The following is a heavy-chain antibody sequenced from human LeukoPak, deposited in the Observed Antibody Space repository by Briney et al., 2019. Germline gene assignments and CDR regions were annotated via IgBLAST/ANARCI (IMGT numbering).Heavy chain of an antibody. CDR3: VAEGNWFDP. J-gene: IGHJ5*02. CDR1: GCTFSSYA. Sequence: ASVKVSCKASGCTFSSYAISWVRQAPGQGLEWMGGIIPIFGTANYAQKFQGRVTITTDESTSTAYMELSSLRSEDTAVYYCVAEGNWFDPWGQGTLVTVSS. V-gene: IGHV1-69*05. CDR2: IIPIFGTA.